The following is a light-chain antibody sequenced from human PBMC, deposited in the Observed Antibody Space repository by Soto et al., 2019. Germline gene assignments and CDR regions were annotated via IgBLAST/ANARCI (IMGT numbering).Light chain of an antibody. Sequence: EIVLTQSPGTLSLSPGARATLSCRASQSGFSFYLAWFQQKPGQAPRLLIYGASTRATGIPDRFSGSGSGTDFTLTISRLEPEDFAVYYCHQYGSSPWTLGQGTKVEIK. V-gene: IGKV3-20*01. CDR2: GAS. CDR1: QSGFSFY. CDR3: HQYGSSPWT. J-gene: IGKJ1*01.